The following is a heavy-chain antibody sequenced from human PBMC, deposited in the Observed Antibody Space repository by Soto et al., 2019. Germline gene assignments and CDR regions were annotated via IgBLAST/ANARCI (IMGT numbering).Heavy chain of an antibody. CDR3: AKEGGLWGGCVDY. CDR2: ISGSDGST. J-gene: IGHJ4*02. CDR1: GFTFSSYA. Sequence: EVQLLESGGGLVQPGGSLRLSCAASGFTFSSYAMGWVRQAPGKGLEWVSTISGSDGSTYYADSVKGRFTISRDNSKNTLFMQMTSLRVEDMAIYSCAKEGGLWGGCVDYWGQGTLVTVSS. D-gene: IGHD6-19*01. V-gene: IGHV3-23*01.